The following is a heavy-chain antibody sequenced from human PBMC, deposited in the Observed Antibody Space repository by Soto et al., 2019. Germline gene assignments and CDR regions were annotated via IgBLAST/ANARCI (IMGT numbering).Heavy chain of an antibody. D-gene: IGHD3-10*01. Sequence: PSETLSLTCTVSGDSISSADYYWSWIRQTPGKGLEWIGHIFYSGTTYYNPSLKSRLTMSVDTSKNHFSLRLTSVTAADTAVYFCARLVYDTRLNYMYFDFWGPGTLVTVSS. CDR3: ARLVYDTRLNYMYFDF. J-gene: IGHJ4*02. CDR1: GDSISSADYY. CDR2: IFYSGTT. V-gene: IGHV4-30-4*01.